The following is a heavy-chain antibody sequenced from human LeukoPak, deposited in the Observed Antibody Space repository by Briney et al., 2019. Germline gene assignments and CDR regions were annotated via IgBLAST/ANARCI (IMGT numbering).Heavy chain of an antibody. CDR3: RGVRTHYSYFAWDYFDY. J-gene: IGHJ4*02. CDR2: ISSSSSYI. V-gene: IGHV3-21*01. CDR1: GHTYSSHS. D-gene: IGHD3-10*01. Sequence: GGSLRLSCASSGHTYSSHSMNWVSQAPGKGLECVSAISSSSSYIYYADSVKGRFTISRDNAKNSLYLQTNSLRAEDTAVYYCRGVRTHYSYFAWDYFDYWGQGTLVTVSS.